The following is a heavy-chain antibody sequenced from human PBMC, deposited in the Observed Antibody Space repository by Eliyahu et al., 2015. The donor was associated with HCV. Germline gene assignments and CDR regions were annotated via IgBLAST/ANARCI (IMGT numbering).Heavy chain of an antibody. D-gene: IGHD3-22*01. CDR1: GXXFTGYY. J-gene: IGHJ4*02. V-gene: IGHV1-2*02. CDR2: INPXSGGT. Sequence: QVQLVQSGAEVKKPGASVKVSCKASGXXFTGYYXHWVRQAPGQGLEWMGWINPXSGGTNYAQKFQGRVTMTRDTSISTAYMELSRLRSDDTAVYYCARDGVEYYYDSSGSDFDYWGQGTLVTVSS. CDR3: ARDGVEYYYDSSGSDFDY.